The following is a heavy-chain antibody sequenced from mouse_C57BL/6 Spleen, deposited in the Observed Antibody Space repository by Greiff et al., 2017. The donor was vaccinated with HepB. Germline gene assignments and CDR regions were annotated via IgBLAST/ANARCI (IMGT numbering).Heavy chain of an antibody. Sequence: QVQLQQPGAELVKPGASVKLSCKASGYTFTSYWMHWVKQRPGRGLEWIGRIDPNSGGTKYNEKFKSKATLTVDKPSSTAYMPLSSLTSEDSAVYYGAREGYGYESFAYWGQGTLVTVSA. D-gene: IGHD2-2*01. CDR1: GYTFTSYW. J-gene: IGHJ3*01. CDR2: IDPNSGGT. CDR3: AREGYGYESFAY. V-gene: IGHV1-72*01.